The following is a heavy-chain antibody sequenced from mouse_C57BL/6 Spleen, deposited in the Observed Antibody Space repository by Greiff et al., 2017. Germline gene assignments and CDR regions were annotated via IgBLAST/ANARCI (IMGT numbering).Heavy chain of an antibody. CDR3: QRPGSSYVYAMDY. J-gene: IGHJ4*01. CDR1: GFTFSNYW. CDR2: IRLKSDNYAT. D-gene: IGHD1-1*01. V-gene: IGHV6-3*01. Sequence: EVKVVESGGGLVQPGGSMKLSCVASGFTFSNYWMNWVRQSPEKGLEWVAQIRLKSDNYATHYAESVKGRFTISRDDSKSSVYLQMNNLRAEDTGIYYCQRPGSSYVYAMDYWCQGTSVTVSS.